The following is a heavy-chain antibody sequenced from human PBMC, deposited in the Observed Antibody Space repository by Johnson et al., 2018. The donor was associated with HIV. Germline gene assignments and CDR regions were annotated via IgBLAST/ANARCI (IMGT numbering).Heavy chain of an antibody. CDR3: AKVRGWGDDTFDI. CDR2: IWYDGSNK. CDR1: GFTFSSYG. V-gene: IGHV3-33*06. Sequence: HVQLVESGGGVVQPGRSLRLSCAASGFTFSSYGMHWVRQAPGKGLEWVAVIWYDGSNKYYADSVKGRFTISRDNSKKTLYLQMNSLRAEDTAVYYCAKVRGWGDDTFDIWGQGTMVTVSS. D-gene: IGHD5-12*01. J-gene: IGHJ3*02.